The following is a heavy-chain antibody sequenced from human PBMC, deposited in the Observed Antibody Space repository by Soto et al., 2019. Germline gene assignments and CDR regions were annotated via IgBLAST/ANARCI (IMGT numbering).Heavy chain of an antibody. Sequence: PSETLSPTCAVSGGSISSSNWWSWVRQPPGKGLEWIGEIYHSGSTNYNPSLKSRVTISVDKSKNQFSLKLSSVTAADTAVYYCARDWNHPLGYYYGMDVWGQGTTVTVSS. CDR3: ARDWNHPLGYYYGMDV. D-gene: IGHD1-1*01. CDR1: GGSISSSNW. J-gene: IGHJ6*02. CDR2: IYHSGST. V-gene: IGHV4-4*02.